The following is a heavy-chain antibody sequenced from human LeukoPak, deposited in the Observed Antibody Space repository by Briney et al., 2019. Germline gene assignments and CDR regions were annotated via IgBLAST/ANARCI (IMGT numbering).Heavy chain of an antibody. V-gene: IGHV3-9*01. D-gene: IGHD3-22*01. Sequence: GRSLRLSCAASGFTFDDYAMHWVRQAPGKGLGWVSGISWNSGSIGYADSVKGRFTISRDNAKNSLYLQMNSLRAEDTAVYYCAKDGAITMIVVPFDYWGQGTLVTVSS. CDR3: AKDGAITMIVVPFDY. J-gene: IGHJ4*02. CDR1: GFTFDDYA. CDR2: ISWNSGSI.